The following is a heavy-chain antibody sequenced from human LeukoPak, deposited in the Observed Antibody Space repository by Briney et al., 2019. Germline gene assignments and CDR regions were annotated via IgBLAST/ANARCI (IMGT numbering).Heavy chain of an antibody. J-gene: IGHJ4*02. CDR3: ARRDYYGSGSYWGAFDY. CDR2: VYPGDSDSDT. D-gene: IGHD3-10*01. Sequence: GESLKISCKGSGYTFTSYWIGWGRQMPGKGLEWMGVVYPGDSDSDTKYSPSFQSQVTSSADKSISTAYLRWSSLKASDTAIYYCARRDYYGSGSYWGAFDYWGQGTLVTVSS. CDR1: GYTFTSYW. V-gene: IGHV5-51*01.